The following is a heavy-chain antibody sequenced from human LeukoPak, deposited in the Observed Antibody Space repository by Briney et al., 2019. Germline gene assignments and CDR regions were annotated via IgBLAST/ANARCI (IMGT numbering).Heavy chain of an antibody. CDR2: IYYSGST. CDR3: ARDHCSGGSYWFDP. Sequence: SETLSLTCTVSGGSISSGGYYWSWIRQHPGKALEWIGYIYYSGSTYYNPSLKSRVTISLDTSKTQFSLKFSSVTAADTAVYYCARDHCSGGSYWFDPWGQGTLVTVSS. J-gene: IGHJ5*02. CDR1: GGSISSGGYY. V-gene: IGHV4-31*03. D-gene: IGHD2-15*01.